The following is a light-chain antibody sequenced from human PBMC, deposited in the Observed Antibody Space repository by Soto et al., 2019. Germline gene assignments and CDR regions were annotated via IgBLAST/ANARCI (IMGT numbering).Light chain of an antibody. Sequence: QTVVTQESSLTVSPGGTVTLTCGSSTGAVTSDHYPYWFQQKPGQGPTTLIYDTNNTHSLTPARFSGSLLGGKAALTLSGAQPEDEAEYYCLLSSSGARVFGTGTKVTVL. CDR2: DTN. CDR3: LLSSSGARV. V-gene: IGLV7-46*01. J-gene: IGLJ1*01. CDR1: TGAVTSDHY.